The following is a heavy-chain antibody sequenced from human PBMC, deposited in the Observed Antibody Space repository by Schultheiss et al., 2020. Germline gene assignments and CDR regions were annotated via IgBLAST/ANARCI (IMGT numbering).Heavy chain of an antibody. D-gene: IGHD5-18*01. Sequence: GGSLRLSCAASGFTFSSYSMNWVRQAPGKGLEWVSSISSSSSYIYYADSVKGRFTISRDNAKNSLYLQMNSLRAEDTAVYYCANSMVTGWYYFDYWGQGTLGTVAS. J-gene: IGHJ4*02. V-gene: IGHV3-21*04. CDR3: ANSMVTGWYYFDY. CDR2: ISSSSSYI. CDR1: GFTFSSYS.